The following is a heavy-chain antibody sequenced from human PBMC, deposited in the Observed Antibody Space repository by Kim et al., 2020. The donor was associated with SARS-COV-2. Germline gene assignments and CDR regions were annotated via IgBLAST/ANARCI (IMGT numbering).Heavy chain of an antibody. CDR1: GFSVSSGYY. J-gene: IGHJ5*02. CDR2: IYHSGST. D-gene: IGHD4-17*01. V-gene: IGHV4-38-2*02. Sequence: SETLSLTCTVSGFSVSSGYYWGWIRQPPGKGLEWIGSIYHSGSTYYNPSLRSRVTISVDTSKNQFSLKLSSVTAADTAVYYCARGNGDYDNWFDPWCQGT. CDR3: ARGNGDYDNWFDP.